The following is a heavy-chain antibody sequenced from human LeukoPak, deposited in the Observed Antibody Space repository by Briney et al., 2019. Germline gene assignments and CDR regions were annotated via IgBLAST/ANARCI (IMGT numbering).Heavy chain of an antibody. CDR3: ARDQTYSGSGIYTYFDY. J-gene: IGHJ4*02. D-gene: IGHD3-10*01. CDR2: ISSTGST. CDR1: GVSISSGGHY. V-gene: IGHV4-61*02. Sequence: SETLSLTCTVSGVSISSGGHYWSWIRQPAGKGLEYLGRISSTGSTNYNPSLRSRVTISADTSKNHFSLKLTSVTAADTAVYYCARDQTYSGSGIYTYFDYWGQGILVTVSS.